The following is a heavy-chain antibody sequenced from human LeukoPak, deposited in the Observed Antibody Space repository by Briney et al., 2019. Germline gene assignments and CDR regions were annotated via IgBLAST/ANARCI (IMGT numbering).Heavy chain of an antibody. V-gene: IGHV4-59*01. J-gene: IGHJ4*02. CDR2: IYYSGST. Sequence: SETLSLTCTVSGGSISSYYWSWIRQPPRKGLEWIGYIYYSGSTNYNPSLKSRVTISVDTSKNQFSLKLSSVTAADTAVYYCARGLMATINYFDYWGQGTLVTVSS. CDR1: GGSISSYY. CDR3: ARGLMATINYFDY. D-gene: IGHD5-24*01.